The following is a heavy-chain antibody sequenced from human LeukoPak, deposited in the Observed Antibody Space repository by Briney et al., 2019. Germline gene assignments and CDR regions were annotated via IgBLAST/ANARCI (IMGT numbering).Heavy chain of an antibody. CDR2: ISGSGGST. V-gene: IGHV3-23*01. CDR1: GFTFSGYA. Sequence: PGGSLRLSCAASGFTFSGYAMSWVRQAPGKGLEWVSAISGSGGSTYYADSVRGRFTISRDNSKNTLYLQMNSLRAEDTAVYYCAKANREWLDYFDYWGQGTLVTVSS. CDR3: AKANREWLDYFDY. J-gene: IGHJ4*02. D-gene: IGHD6-19*01.